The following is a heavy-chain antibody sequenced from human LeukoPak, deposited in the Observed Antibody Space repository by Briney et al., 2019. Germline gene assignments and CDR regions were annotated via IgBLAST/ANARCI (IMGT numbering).Heavy chain of an antibody. V-gene: IGHV4-59*01. CDR1: GGSISNYY. Sequence: PSETLSLTCTVSGGSISNYYWSWIRQPPGKGLEWIGYLYSSGSTNSNPSLKSRVTMSVDTSKKQFSLKLNSVTATDTAVYYCARSPSALYTSGWYYFDYWGQGTLVTVSS. CDR2: LYSSGST. D-gene: IGHD6-19*01. J-gene: IGHJ4*02. CDR3: ARSPSALYTSGWYYFDY.